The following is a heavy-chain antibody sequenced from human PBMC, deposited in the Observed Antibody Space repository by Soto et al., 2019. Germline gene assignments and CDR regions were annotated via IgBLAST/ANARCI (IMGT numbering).Heavy chain of an antibody. CDR1: GGSISSDY. CDR2: IYTSENT. V-gene: IGHV4-4*07. J-gene: IGHJ4*02. CDR3: ARGVGRSSWTSYDS. D-gene: IGHD6-13*01. Sequence: SETLSLTCTVSGGSISSDYWSWIRQPSGKGLEWIGRIYTSENTHYNPSLRSRVSMSLDTSKNQLSQNLSSVTAADTAVYYCARGVGRSSWTSYDSWGQGTLVTVSS.